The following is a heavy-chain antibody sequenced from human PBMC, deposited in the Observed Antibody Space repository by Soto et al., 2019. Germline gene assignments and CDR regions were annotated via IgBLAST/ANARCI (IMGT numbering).Heavy chain of an antibody. CDR2: ISSSGSTI. V-gene: IGHV3-11*01. CDR3: ARDWSVTTFYYYMDV. D-gene: IGHD4-17*01. Sequence: GGSLRLSCAASGFTFSDYYMSWIRQAPGKGLEWVSYISSSGSTIYYADSVKGRFTISRDNAKNSLYLQMNSLRAEDTAVYYCARDWSVTTFYYYMDVWGKGTTVTVSS. CDR1: GFTFSDYY. J-gene: IGHJ6*03.